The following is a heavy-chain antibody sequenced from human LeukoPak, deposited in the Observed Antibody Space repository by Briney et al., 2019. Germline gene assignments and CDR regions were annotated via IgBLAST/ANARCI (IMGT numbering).Heavy chain of an antibody. CDR3: ASPETVMRT. CDR1: GGSISSGAYY. Sequence: SETLSLTCTVSGGSISSGAYYWSWIRQHPGKGLEWIGYIHYSGSTYYNPSLKSRVTISVDTSKKQFYLKVNSVTATDTAVYYYASPETVMRTWGQGTLVTVSS. CDR2: IHYSGST. D-gene: IGHD3-16*01. J-gene: IGHJ5*02. V-gene: IGHV4-31*03.